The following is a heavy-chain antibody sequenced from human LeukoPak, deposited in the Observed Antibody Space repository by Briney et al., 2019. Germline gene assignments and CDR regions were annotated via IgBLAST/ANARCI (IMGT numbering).Heavy chain of an antibody. V-gene: IGHV4-39*01. CDR1: GGSIGIISSSTYY. CDR2: LYYGENS. D-gene: IGHD6-25*01. Sequence: PSETLSLTCTVSGGSIGIISSSTYYWGWIRQAPGKGLEWIGSLYYGENSHYNPSLKSRSTLSVDTSNNQFSLKLTSVTAADAAVYFCARQPPTGAADTRGYFDYWGQGTVVTVSS. J-gene: IGHJ4*02. CDR3: ARQPPTGAADTRGYFDY.